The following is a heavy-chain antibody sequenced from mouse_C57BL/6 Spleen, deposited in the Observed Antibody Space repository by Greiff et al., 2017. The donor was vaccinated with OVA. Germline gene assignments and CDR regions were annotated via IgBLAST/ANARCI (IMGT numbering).Heavy chain of an antibody. CDR2: IDPSDSYT. CDR3: ARWGTTAYWYFDV. V-gene: IGHV1-69*01. CDR1: GYTFTSYW. J-gene: IGHJ1*03. Sequence: QVQLQQPGAELVMPGASVKLSCKASGYTFTSYWMHWVKQRPGQGLEWIGEIDPSDSYTNYNQKLKGKSTLTVDKSSSTAYMQLSSLTSEDSAVYYCARWGTTAYWYFDVWGTGTTVTVSS. D-gene: IGHD1-2*01.